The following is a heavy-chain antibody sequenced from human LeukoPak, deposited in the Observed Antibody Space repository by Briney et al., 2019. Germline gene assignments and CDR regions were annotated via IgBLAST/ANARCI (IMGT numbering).Heavy chain of an antibody. CDR2: IYGSGNT. V-gene: IGHV4-59*01. CDR1: GASISSWY. J-gene: IGHJ4*02. Sequence: SETLSLTCTVSGASISSWYWSWIRQPPGKGLEWVGYIYGSGNTNYSPSLKSRVTMSIDTSKNQFSLMLTSVTAADTATYYCARAVGGYYYDSSGQGGYFDYWGQGTLVTVSS. CDR3: ARAVGGYYYDSSGQGGYFDY. D-gene: IGHD3-22*01.